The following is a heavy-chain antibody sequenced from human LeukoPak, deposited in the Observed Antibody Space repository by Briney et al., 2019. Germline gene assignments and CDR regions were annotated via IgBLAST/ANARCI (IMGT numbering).Heavy chain of an antibody. CDR3: AKSEGGTSRRPFDY. CDR1: GFTFSNYV. V-gene: IGHV3-23*01. CDR2: ISVSSGST. D-gene: IGHD2-2*01. Sequence: PGGSLRLSCAASGFTFSNYVMSWVRQAPGKGLEWVSIISVSSGSTYYADSVKGRFTISRDNSKNTLHLQTNSLRAEDTAVYYCAKSEGGTSRRPFDYWGQGTLVTVSS. J-gene: IGHJ4*02.